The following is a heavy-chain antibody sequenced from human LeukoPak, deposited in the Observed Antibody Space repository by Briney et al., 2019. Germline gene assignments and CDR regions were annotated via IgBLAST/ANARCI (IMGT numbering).Heavy chain of an antibody. D-gene: IGHD3-22*01. CDR3: AREGGDAAYSSGYYLDY. CDR1: GYTLTSYY. V-gene: IGHV1-46*01. CDR2: INPGGGST. Sequence: ASVKVSCKASGYTLTSYYMHWVRQAPGQGLEWMGIINPGGGSTSYAQKFQGRVTMTRDTSTSTVHMELSSLRSEDTAVYYCAREGGDAAYSSGYYLDYWGQGTLVTVSS. J-gene: IGHJ4*02.